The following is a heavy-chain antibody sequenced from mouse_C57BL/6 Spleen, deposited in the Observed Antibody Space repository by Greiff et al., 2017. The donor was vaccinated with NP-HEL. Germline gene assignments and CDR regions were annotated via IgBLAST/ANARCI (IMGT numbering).Heavy chain of an antibody. CDR2: LDPETGGT. CDR3: TRWGNYGAMDY. Sequence: QVQLQQSGAELVRPGASVTLSCKASGYTFTDYEMHWVKQTPVHGLEWIGALDPETGGTAYNQKFKGKAILTADKSSSTAYMELRSLTSEDSAVYYCTRWGNYGAMDYWGQGTSVTVSS. CDR1: GYTFTDYE. D-gene: IGHD2-1*01. J-gene: IGHJ4*01. V-gene: IGHV1-15*01.